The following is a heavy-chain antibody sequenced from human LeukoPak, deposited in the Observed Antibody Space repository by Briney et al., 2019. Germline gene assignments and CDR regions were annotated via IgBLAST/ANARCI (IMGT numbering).Heavy chain of an antibody. J-gene: IGHJ4*02. V-gene: IGHV1-2*02. D-gene: IGHD6-13*01. CDR2: INPNSGGT. CDR3: ARRVYSSSSYAGPDYFDY. Sequence: ASVKVSCKASGYTFTGYYMHWVRQAPGQGLEWMGWINPNSGGTNYAQKFQGRVTMTRDTSISTAYMELSRLRSDDTAVYYCARRVYSSSSYAGPDYFDYWGQGTLVTVSS. CDR1: GYTFTGYY.